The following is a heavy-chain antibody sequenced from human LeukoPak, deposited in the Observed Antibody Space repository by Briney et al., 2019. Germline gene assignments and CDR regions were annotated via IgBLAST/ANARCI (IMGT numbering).Heavy chain of an antibody. CDR2: INPNSGGT. CDR3: AREIVAGTNFDY. V-gene: IGHV1-2*06. D-gene: IGHD6-19*01. CDR1: GYTFTGYY. J-gene: IGHJ4*02. Sequence: ASVKVSCKASGYTFTGYYMHWVRQAPGQGLEWMGRINPNSGGTNYAQKFQGRVTMTRDTSISTAYMELSRLRSDDRAVYYCAREIVAGTNFDYWGQGTLVTVSS.